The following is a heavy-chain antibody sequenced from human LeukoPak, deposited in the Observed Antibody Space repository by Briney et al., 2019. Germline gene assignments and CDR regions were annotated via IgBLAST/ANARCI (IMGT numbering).Heavy chain of an antibody. CDR2: TYYRSKWSN. D-gene: IGHD5-24*01. J-gene: IGHJ4*02. V-gene: IGHV6-1*01. CDR1: GDSVSSNSAA. Sequence: SQTLSLTCAISGDSVSSNSAAWNWIRQSPSRGLEWLGRTYYRSKWSNDYAVSVKSRIAINPDTSKNQFSLQLNSVTPEDTAVYYCARELEMATIYSYFDYWGQGTLVTVSS. CDR3: ARELEMATIYSYFDY.